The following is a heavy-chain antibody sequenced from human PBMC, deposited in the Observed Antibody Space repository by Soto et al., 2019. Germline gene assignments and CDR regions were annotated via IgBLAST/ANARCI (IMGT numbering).Heavy chain of an antibody. CDR1: GFTFSSYA. V-gene: IGHV3-30*18. D-gene: IGHD3-10*01. Sequence: VQLVESGGGVVQPGRSLRLSCAASGFTFSSYAMHWVRQAPGKGLEWVAFMSYDGSNEYFADSVKGRFTISRDNSKNTLYLQMNSLRPEDTAVYYCAKDYGSGSYVVDHWGQGTLVTVSS. CDR2: MSYDGSNE. J-gene: IGHJ5*02. CDR3: AKDYGSGSYVVDH.